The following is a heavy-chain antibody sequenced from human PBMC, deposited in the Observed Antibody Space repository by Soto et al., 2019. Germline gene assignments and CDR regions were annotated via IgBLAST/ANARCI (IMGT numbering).Heavy chain of an antibody. CDR1: GYDFSNRW. D-gene: IGHD1-26*01. J-gene: IGHJ4*02. CDR3: ARHAARRGELDY. Sequence: PGESLKISCNASGYDFSNRWIGWVRQMPGKVLEWMGLIYPFDSDTKYSPSFQGQVTLSADKSTNTAFLQWSSLKASDTAMYYCARHAARRGELDYWGQGTLVNVSS. V-gene: IGHV5-51*01. CDR2: IYPFDSDT.